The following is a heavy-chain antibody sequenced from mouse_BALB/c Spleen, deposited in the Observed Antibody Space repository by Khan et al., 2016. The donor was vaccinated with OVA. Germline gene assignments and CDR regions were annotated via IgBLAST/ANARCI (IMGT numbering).Heavy chain of an antibody. V-gene: IGHV9-3-1*01. Sequence: IQLVQSGPELKKPGETVKISCKASGYTFTNYGMNWVKQSPGKALKWMGWINTYTGEPTYADDFKGRFVFSLETSASTAYLQINNPKNEDTATYFCARPPYFSYTLDHWGQGTSVTVSS. D-gene: IGHD2-10*01. CDR1: GYTFTNYG. CDR2: INTYTGEP. CDR3: ARPPYFSYTLDH. J-gene: IGHJ4*01.